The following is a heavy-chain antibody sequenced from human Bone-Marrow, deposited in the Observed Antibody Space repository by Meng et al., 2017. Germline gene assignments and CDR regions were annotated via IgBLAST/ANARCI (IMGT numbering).Heavy chain of an antibody. J-gene: IGHJ3*02. CDR3: AGGGFGELYRDAFDI. CDR2: INPNSGGT. V-gene: IGHV1-2*02. D-gene: IGHD3-10*01. CDR1: GYTFTGYY. Sequence: ASVKVSCKASGYTFTGYYMHWVRQAPGQGLEWMGWINPNSGGTNYAQKFQGRVTMTRDTSISTAYMELSRLRSEDTAVDYCAGGGFGELYRDAFDIWGQGTMVTVSS.